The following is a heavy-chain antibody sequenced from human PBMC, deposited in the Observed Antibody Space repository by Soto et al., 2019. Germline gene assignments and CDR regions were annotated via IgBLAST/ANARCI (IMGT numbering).Heavy chain of an antibody. CDR3: AHIVVAGLGYYFDY. V-gene: IGHV2-5*02. Sequence: QITLKESGPTLVKPTQTLTLTCTFSGFSLSSTRMAVGWIRQPPGKALEWLALIYWDDDKRYSPFLKSRLTGTKDPSKNQVVLTMSNMDPVDTARYYCAHIVVAGLGYYFDYWGQGTLVTVSS. CDR1: GFSLSSTRMA. J-gene: IGHJ4*02. CDR2: IYWDDDK. D-gene: IGHD6-19*01.